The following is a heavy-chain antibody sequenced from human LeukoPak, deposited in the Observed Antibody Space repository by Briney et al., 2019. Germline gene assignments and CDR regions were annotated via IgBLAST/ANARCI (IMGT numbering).Heavy chain of an antibody. J-gene: IGHJ4*02. V-gene: IGHV3-21*01. CDR3: VRVTFPSFDY. CDR2: ISSSSNT. Sequence: KPGGSLRLSCAASGSTFSSYSMSWVRQAPGKGLEWVSSISSSSNTYYADSVKGRFTISRDNAKNSLYLQMNSLRAEDTAVYYCVRVTFPSFDYWGQGTLVTVSS. D-gene: IGHD2/OR15-2a*01. CDR1: GSTFSSYS.